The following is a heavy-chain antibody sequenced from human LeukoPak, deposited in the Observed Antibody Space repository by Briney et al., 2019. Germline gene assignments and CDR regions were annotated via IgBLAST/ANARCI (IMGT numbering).Heavy chain of an antibody. CDR2: ISGSGGST. CDR3: AKDGVGVYSYGYYFDY. Sequence: GESLRLSCEASGFTFSNYAMSWVRQAPGKGLEWVSAISGSGGSTYYADSVKGRFTISRDNSKNTLYLQMNSLRAEDTAVYYCAKDGVGVYSYGYYFDYWGQGTLVTVSS. CDR1: GFTFSNYA. D-gene: IGHD5-18*01. J-gene: IGHJ4*02. V-gene: IGHV3-23*01.